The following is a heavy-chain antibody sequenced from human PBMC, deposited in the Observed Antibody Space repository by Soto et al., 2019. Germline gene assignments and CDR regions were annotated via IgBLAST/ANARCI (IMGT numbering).Heavy chain of an antibody. J-gene: IGHJ5*02. Sequence: PSETLSLTCVVSSYSISSGFFWAWIRQPPGKGLEWVGSIYHTGDTHYNPSLRSQVSMSVDTSKNHFSLRLTYLTAADTAVYFCARDTNSLDLWGQGILVTVSS. CDR2: IYHTGDT. CDR1: SYSISSGFF. D-gene: IGHD2-8*01. CDR3: ARDTNSLDL. V-gene: IGHV4-38-2*02.